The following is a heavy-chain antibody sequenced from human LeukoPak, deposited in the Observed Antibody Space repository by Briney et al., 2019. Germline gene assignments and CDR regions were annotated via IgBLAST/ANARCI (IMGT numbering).Heavy chain of an antibody. J-gene: IGHJ4*02. D-gene: IGHD3-10*01. V-gene: IGHV1-18*01. Sequence: ASVKVSCKASGYTFTHYGIIWVRQAPGQGLEWMGWNSGYNGNTNYAQKLQGRVTMTTDTSTTTAYMELRSLRSDDTAVYYCARDRRGSIYYYTSGSEFDYWGQGTLVTVSS. CDR3: ARDRRGSIYYYTSGSEFDY. CDR2: NSGYNGNT. CDR1: GYTFTHYG.